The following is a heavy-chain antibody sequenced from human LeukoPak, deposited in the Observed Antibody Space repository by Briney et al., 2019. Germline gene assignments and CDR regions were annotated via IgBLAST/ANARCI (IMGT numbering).Heavy chain of an antibody. CDR2: ISSYGDYI. CDR3: ARPFRTYCGGDCYRTFDY. Sequence: PGGSLRLSCAASGFTFSTSYMSWVRQAPGKGLEWVSSISSYGDYIFYADSVKGRFTMSGDNADNSLYLQMNSLRAEDTAVYYCARPFRTYCGGDCYRTFDYWGQGTLVTVSS. V-gene: IGHV3-21*01. J-gene: IGHJ4*02. D-gene: IGHD2-21*02. CDR1: GFTFSTSY.